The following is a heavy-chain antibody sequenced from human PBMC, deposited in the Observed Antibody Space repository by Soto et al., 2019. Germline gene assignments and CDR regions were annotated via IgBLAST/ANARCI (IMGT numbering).Heavy chain of an antibody. D-gene: IGHD6-25*01. CDR3: ARGGSGWAEYFQH. J-gene: IGHJ1*01. CDR2: IYYTGGT. V-gene: IGHV4-30-4*08. CDR1: GGSIGSTDSY. Sequence: QVQLQESGPGLVEPSQTLSLTCTVSGGSIGSTDSYWSWIRRPPGKGLEWIGYIYYTGGTFYNPSLKSRLTISLEPSSNQFSLTLTSVTATDTGIYYCARGGSGWAEYFQHWGQGTLVAVSS.